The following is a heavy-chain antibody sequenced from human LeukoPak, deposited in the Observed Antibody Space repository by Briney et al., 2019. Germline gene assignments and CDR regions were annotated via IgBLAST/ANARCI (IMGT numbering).Heavy chain of an antibody. CDR1: GFTFSSYG. J-gene: IGHJ4*02. Sequence: GGSLRLSCAASGFTFSSYGMHWVRQAPGKGLEWVAVISYDGSNKYYADSVKSRFTISRDNSKNTLYLQMNSLRAEDTAVYYCAKDLGDGSGPDYWGQGTLVTVSS. V-gene: IGHV3-30*18. D-gene: IGHD3-10*01. CDR2: ISYDGSNK. CDR3: AKDLGDGSGPDY.